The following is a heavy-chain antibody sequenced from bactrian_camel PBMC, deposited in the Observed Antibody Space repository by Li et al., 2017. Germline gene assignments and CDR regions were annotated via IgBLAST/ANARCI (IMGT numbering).Heavy chain of an antibody. J-gene: IGHJ6*01. CDR2: VRSDGSNT. Sequence: HVQLVESGGELVQPGGSLRLSCAASGFTFGSYYMSWVRQAPGKGLEWVSSVRSDGSNTYYADSVKGRFTISRDNAKNMVYLQMNSLKSEDTALYYCATERYCSAVVCVFGTFGYWGQGTQVTVS. CDR1: GFTFGSYY. V-gene: IGHV3-2*01. CDR3: ATERYCSAVVCVFGTFGY. D-gene: IGHD1*01.